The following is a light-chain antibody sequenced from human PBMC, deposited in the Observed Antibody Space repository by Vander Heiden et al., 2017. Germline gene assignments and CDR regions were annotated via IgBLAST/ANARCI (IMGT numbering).Light chain of an antibody. CDR2: SNN. Sequence: QSVPTQPPSASGSPGQRVTISCSGSSSNIGNNSVNWYQQLPGTAPKLLIYSNNQRPSGVPDRFSGSKSGTSATLAISGLQSEDEADYYCAAWDDSLNGPVFGGGTKLTVL. CDR1: SSNIGNNS. V-gene: IGLV1-44*01. J-gene: IGLJ3*02. CDR3: AAWDDSLNGPV.